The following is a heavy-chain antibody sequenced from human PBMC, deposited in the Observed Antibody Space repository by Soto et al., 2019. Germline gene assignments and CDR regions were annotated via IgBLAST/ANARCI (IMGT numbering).Heavy chain of an antibody. V-gene: IGHV3-74*01. CDR3: ARGEYSSSSAYYYYAMDV. Sequence: EVQLVESGGGLVQPGGSLRLSCAASGFTFSSYWMHWVRQAPGKGLVWVSRINSDGSSTSYADSVKGRFTISRDNAKNTLYLHMNSLRAEDTAVYYCARGEYSSSSAYYYYAMDVWGQGTTVTVSS. D-gene: IGHD6-6*01. J-gene: IGHJ6*02. CDR2: INSDGSST. CDR1: GFTFSSYW.